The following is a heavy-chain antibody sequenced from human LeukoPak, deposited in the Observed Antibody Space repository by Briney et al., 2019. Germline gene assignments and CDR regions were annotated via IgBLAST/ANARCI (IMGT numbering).Heavy chain of an antibody. CDR2: VYYTGST. D-gene: IGHD6-19*01. CDR1: GGSVSSGSYY. V-gene: IGHV4-61*01. J-gene: IGHJ5*02. Sequence: SETLSLTCTVSGGSVSSGSYYWSWIRQPPGKGLEWIGYVYYTGSTNYNPSLKSRVTISVDTSKNQFSLKLTSVTAADMAVYYCARSGVGVAGTDRWGQGTLVTVSS. CDR3: ARSGVGVAGTDR.